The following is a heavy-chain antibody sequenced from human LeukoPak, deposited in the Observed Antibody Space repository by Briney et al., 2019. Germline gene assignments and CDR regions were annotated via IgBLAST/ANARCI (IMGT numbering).Heavy chain of an antibody. CDR3: ARDVGFGRVWPV. Sequence: PGGSLRLSCAASGFTFSKFEMNWVRQAPGKGLEWLSYISTGGNDINYADSVKGRVTIARDNAKNSLYLQMNSLRPEDTAVYYCARDVGFGRVWPVWGQGTRVTVSS. CDR1: GFTFSKFE. D-gene: IGHD2-15*01. V-gene: IGHV3-48*03. J-gene: IGHJ4*02. CDR2: ISTGGNDI.